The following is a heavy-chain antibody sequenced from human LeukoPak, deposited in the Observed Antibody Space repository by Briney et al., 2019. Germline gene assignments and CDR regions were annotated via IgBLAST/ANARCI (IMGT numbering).Heavy chain of an antibody. J-gene: IGHJ6*02. CDR2: IYTGGST. Sequence: SQTLSLTCTVSGGSISSGSYYWSWIRQPAGKGLEWIGRIYTGGSTNYNPSLKSRVTISVDTSKNQFSLKLSSVTAADTAVYYCARDREGWRQQLHYGMDVWGQGTTVTVSS. CDR3: ARDREGWRQQLHYGMDV. V-gene: IGHV4-61*02. CDR1: GGSISSGSYY. D-gene: IGHD6-13*01.